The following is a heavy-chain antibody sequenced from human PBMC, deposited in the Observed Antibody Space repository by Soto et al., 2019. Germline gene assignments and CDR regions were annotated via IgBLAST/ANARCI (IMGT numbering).Heavy chain of an antibody. J-gene: IGHJ4*02. CDR1: GYTFTNYG. D-gene: IGHD5-18*01. Sequence: QVHLVQSGPEVKKPGASVRVSCRASGYTFTNYGIGWVRQAPGQGLEWMGWINTYNGNTNYAQKFRGRLTMTTDTSTTTAYMELRSLKSDDTAMYYCAKDCVHHTATVTGGYWGQGTLVTVSS. CDR2: INTYNGNT. V-gene: IGHV1-18*01. CDR3: AKDCVHHTATVTGGY.